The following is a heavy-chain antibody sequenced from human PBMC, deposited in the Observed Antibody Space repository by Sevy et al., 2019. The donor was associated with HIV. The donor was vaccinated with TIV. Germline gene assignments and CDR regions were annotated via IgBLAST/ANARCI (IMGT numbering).Heavy chain of an antibody. CDR1: GFTFSTYS. J-gene: IGHJ4*02. Sequence: GGSLRLSCKASGFTFSTYSMHWVRQGPGKGLEWVANINQAGSDKYYVDSVRGRFTISRDNAKNSLYLQMNSLRVEDTALYYCAGGGFLSRYWGQGSLVTVSS. D-gene: IGHD2-15*01. V-gene: IGHV3-7*01. CDR2: INQAGSDK. CDR3: AGGGFLSRY.